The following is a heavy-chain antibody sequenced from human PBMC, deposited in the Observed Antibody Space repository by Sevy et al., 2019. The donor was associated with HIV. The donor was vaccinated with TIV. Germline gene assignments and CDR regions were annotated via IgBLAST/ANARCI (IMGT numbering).Heavy chain of an antibody. D-gene: IGHD6-19*01. Sequence: GGSLRLSCAASGFTFSSNGMHWVRQAPGKGLEWVAVISYDGSNKYYADNVRGRFTTSRDNSKNTLYLQMNSLSAEDTAVYYCAKDSFSGWSDYYYYGMDVWGQGTTVTVSS. CDR3: AKDSFSGWSDYYYYGMDV. J-gene: IGHJ6*02. CDR2: ISYDGSNK. V-gene: IGHV3-30*18. CDR1: GFTFSSNG.